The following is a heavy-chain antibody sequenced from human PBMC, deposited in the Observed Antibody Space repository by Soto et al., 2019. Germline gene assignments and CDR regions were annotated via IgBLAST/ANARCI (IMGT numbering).Heavy chain of an antibody. Sequence: QVQLVQSGAEVTQPGASVKVSRKASEYTFTAYYLHWVRQAPGQRLEWMGWINPNGGATIYAQKFQGRLTMTRDASITTAYMELSRLNSDDTAFYYCATSSDWSPLLDYWGQGTLVTVSS. J-gene: IGHJ4*02. CDR3: ATSSDWSPLLDY. CDR2: INPNGGAT. CDR1: EYTFTAYY. V-gene: IGHV1-2*02. D-gene: IGHD6-19*01.